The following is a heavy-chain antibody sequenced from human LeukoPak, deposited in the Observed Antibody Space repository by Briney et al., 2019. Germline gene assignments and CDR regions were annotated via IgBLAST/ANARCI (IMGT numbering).Heavy chain of an antibody. CDR3: ARAGPANLSYYYYYYYMDV. CDR1: GGSISNKY. V-gene: IGHV4-59*01. J-gene: IGHJ6*03. D-gene: IGHD4/OR15-4a*01. CDR2: IYYSGNT. Sequence: SETLSLTCTVSGGSISNKYWSWIRQPPGKGLEWIGYIYYSGNTNYNPSLKSRVTILVDTSKNQVSLKLSSVTAADTAVYYCARAGPANLSYYYYYYYMDVWGKGTTVTVSS.